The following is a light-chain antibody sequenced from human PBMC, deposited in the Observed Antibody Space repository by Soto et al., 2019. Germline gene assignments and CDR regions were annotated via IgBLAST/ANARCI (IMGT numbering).Light chain of an antibody. Sequence: ILLTQSPSSLSASVVDRVTITCRASQDSTRYLAWYQQKPVKAPNLLIYDASTLHSWLPSRFSGSGSGTEFTLTVSGLQPEDFATYYCQQLSSYPSTFGLVTHVEIK. CDR1: QDSTRY. CDR3: QQLSSYPST. V-gene: IGKV1-9*01. CDR2: DAS. J-gene: IGKJ4*01.